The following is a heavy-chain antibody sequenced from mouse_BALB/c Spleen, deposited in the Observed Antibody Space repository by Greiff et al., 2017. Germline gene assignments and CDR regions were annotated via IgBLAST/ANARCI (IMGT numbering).Heavy chain of an antibody. J-gene: IGHJ3*01. V-gene: IGHV5-6-3*01. CDR3: AREGAPPFAY. CDR2: INSNGGST. Sequence: EVQGVESGGGLVQPGGSLKLSCAASGFTFSSYGMSWVRQTPDKRLELVATINSNGGSTYYPDSVKGRFTISRDNAKNTLYLQMSSLKSEDTAMYYCAREGAPPFAYWGQGTLVTVSA. CDR1: GFTFSSYG.